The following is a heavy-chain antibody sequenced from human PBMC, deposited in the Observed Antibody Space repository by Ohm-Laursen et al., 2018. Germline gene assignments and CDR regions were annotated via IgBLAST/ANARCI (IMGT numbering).Heavy chain of an antibody. CDR1: GFTFTSYA. V-gene: IGHV3-53*01. J-gene: IGHJ4*01. D-gene: IGHD3-3*01. CDR3: ARDHGENYFDY. Sequence: GSRRLSCAASGFTFTSYAMSWVRQAPGKGLEWVSVIYSGGSTYYADSVKGRFTISRDNSKNTLYLQMNSLRAEDTAVYYCARDHGENYFDYWGQGTLVTVSS. CDR2: IYSGGST.